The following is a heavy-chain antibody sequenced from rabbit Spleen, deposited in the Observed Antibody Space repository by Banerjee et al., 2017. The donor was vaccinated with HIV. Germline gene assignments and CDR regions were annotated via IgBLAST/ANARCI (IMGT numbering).Heavy chain of an antibody. CDR1: GFSFSSSYW. CDR3: GRDLRSGGNNVFGAGLHL. D-gene: IGHD5-1*01. CDR2: IYDGSSGSP. V-gene: IGHV1S45*01. Sequence: QEQLEESGGDLVKPKGSLTLTCTASGFSFSSSYWICWVRQAPGKGLEWIACIYDGSSGSPFYASWAKGRFPISKTSSTTVTLQMTSLTAADTATYFCGRDLRSGGNNVFGAGLHLWGPGTLVTVS. J-gene: IGHJ6*01.